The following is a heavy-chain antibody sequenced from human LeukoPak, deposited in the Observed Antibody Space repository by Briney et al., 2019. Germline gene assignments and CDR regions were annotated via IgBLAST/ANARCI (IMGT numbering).Heavy chain of an antibody. CDR3: ASLPTVPEPHGYYYGMDV. CDR2: ISSSGSTI. Sequence: GGSLRLSCAASGFTFSSYEMNWVRQAPGKGLEWVSYISSSGSTIYYADSAKGRFTISRDNAKNSLYLQMNSLRAEDTAVYYCASLPTVPEPHGYYYGMDVWGKGTTVTVSS. V-gene: IGHV3-48*03. J-gene: IGHJ6*04. D-gene: IGHD4-17*01. CDR1: GFTFSSYE.